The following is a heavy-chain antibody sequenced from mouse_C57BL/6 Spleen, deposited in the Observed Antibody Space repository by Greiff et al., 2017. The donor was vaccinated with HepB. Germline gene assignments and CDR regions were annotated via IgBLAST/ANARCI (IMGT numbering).Heavy chain of an antibody. D-gene: IGHD1-1*01. J-gene: IGHJ4*01. CDR3: SHYYGSSYAMDY. V-gene: IGHV1-82*01. CDR1: GYAFSSSW. CDR2: IYPGDGDT. Sequence: QVQLQQSGPALVKPGASVKISCKASGYAFSSSWMNWVKQRPGKGLEWIGRIYPGDGDTNYNGKFKGKATLTADKSSSTAYMQLSSLTSEDSAVYYCSHYYGSSYAMDYWGQGTSVTVSS.